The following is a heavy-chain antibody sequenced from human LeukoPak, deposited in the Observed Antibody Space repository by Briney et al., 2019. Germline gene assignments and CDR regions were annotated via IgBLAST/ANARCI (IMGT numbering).Heavy chain of an antibody. CDR1: GLTFNNYA. Sequence: PGGSLRLSCEASGLTFNNYAMHWVRQSSGKGLEWVSGIGSSGGDTYYADSVKGRFTISRDTSKDTVYLQMDSLRAEDTAIYYCAKIHQNRVVVGAKGAFDIWGQGTVVTVSS. J-gene: IGHJ3*02. CDR2: IGSSGGDT. CDR3: AKIHQNRVVVGAKGAFDI. D-gene: IGHD2-15*01. V-gene: IGHV3-23*01.